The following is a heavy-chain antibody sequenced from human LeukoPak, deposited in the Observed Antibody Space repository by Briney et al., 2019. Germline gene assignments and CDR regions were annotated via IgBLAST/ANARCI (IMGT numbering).Heavy chain of an antibody. D-gene: IGHD6-19*01. J-gene: IGHJ4*02. Sequence: SGPALVKPTQTLTLTCTFSGFSLRTRGMCVSWIRQPPGKALEWLSRIDWDGDKWYSTSLKTRLTISKDTSKNQVVLTMTNMDPVDTATYYCARKGSAWNYFDYWGQGALVTVSS. CDR2: IDWDGDK. CDR1: GFSLRTRGMC. V-gene: IGHV2-70*11. CDR3: ARKGSAWNYFDY.